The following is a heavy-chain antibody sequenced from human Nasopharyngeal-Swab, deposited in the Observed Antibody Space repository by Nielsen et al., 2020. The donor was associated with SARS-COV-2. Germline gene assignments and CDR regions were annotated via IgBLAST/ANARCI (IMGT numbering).Heavy chain of an antibody. J-gene: IGHJ4*02. D-gene: IGHD6-6*01. CDR3: ARGGAARPGFDY. V-gene: IGHV4-31*02. CDR2: IYYSRST. Sequence: WIRQPPGKGLEWIGYIYYSRSTYYNPSLKSRVTISVDTSKNQFSLKLSSVTAADTAVYYCARGGAARPGFDYWGQGTLVTVSS.